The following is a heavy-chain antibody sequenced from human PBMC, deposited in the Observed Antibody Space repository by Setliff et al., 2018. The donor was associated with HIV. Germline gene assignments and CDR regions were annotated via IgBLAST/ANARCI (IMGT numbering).Heavy chain of an antibody. D-gene: IGHD3-10*01. CDR2: IYYSGST. Sequence: PSETLSLTCTVSGGSISSGDYYWSWIRQPPGKGLEWIGYIYYSGSTYYNPSLKSRITIPMDTSTNQFSLKLSSVTAADTAVYFCGRHFPSISLFFGDPGPFDRWGQGALVTVSS. CDR3: GRHFPSISLFFGDPGPFDR. J-gene: IGHJ4*02. CDR1: GGSISSGDYY. V-gene: IGHV4-30-4*08.